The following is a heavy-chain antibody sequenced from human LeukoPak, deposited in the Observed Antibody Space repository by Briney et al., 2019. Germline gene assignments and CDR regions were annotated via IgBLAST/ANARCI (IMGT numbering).Heavy chain of an antibody. CDR1: GFTFSSNY. Sequence: PGGSLRLSCAASGFTFSSNYMSWVRQAPGKGLEWVSVIYSGGSTYYADSVKGRFTISRHNSKNPVYLQMNSWRAEDTAVYYWGSATVDRDYWGQGTLVTVSS. J-gene: IGHJ4*02. D-gene: IGHD4-23*01. CDR3: GSATVDRDY. CDR2: IYSGGST. V-gene: IGHV3-53*04.